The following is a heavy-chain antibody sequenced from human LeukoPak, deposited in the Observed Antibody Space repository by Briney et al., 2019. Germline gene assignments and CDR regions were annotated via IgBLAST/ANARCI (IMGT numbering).Heavy chain of an antibody. D-gene: IGHD3-10*01. V-gene: IGHV3-21*01. Sequence: GGSLRLSCAASGFTLSSYSMNWVRQAPGKGLEWVSCMSSSRSYKEHADSVKGRFTISRDNAKNSLYLQMNSLRAEDTAVYYCARDLGFTGHYGLDVWGQGTTVTVSS. CDR2: MSSSRSYK. CDR1: GFTLSSYS. CDR3: ARDLGFTGHYGLDV. J-gene: IGHJ6*02.